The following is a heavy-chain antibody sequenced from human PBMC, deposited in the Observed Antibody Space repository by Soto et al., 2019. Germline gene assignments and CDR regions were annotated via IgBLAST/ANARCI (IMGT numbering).Heavy chain of an antibody. CDR3: AKNRFNDILIQPFDY. J-gene: IGHJ4*02. CDR2: ISGSGGTT. D-gene: IGHD1-1*01. Sequence: GGSLRLSCAASGFTFSNYAMNWVRQAPGKGLEWVSIISGSGGTTYYADSVKGRFTMSRDNSKNALYLQLDSLRAEDTAVYYCAKNRFNDILIQPFDYWGQGILVTVSS. CDR1: GFTFSNYA. V-gene: IGHV3-23*01.